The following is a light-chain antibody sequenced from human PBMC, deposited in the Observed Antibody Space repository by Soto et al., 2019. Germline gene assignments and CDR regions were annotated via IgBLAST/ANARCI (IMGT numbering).Light chain of an antibody. J-gene: IGKJ5*01. CDR3: HKYSSVIT. CDR2: AAS. CDR1: QGLRNV. V-gene: IGKV1-27*01. Sequence: IQMTQYPSSLSASVGDRVTITCRASQGLRNVLAWYQQKPETVPKLLISAASTSESAVPSRFSGRGSGADFVITITSLPPEDVANYDGHKYSSVITLGQGIRLEIK.